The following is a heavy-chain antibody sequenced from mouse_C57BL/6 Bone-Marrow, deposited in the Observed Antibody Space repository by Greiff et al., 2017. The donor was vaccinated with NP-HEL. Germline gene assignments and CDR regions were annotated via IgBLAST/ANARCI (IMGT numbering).Heavy chain of an antibody. J-gene: IGHJ3*01. Sequence: QVQLKESGAELVRPGASVKLSCKASGYTFTDYYINWVKQRPGQGLEWIARIYPGSGNTYYNEKFKGKATLTAEKSSSTAYMQLSSLTSEDSAVDVCARRGGYDGYYPFAYWGQGTLVTVSA. CDR3: ARRGGYDGYYPFAY. CDR1: GYTFTDYY. D-gene: IGHD2-3*01. CDR2: IYPGSGNT. V-gene: IGHV1-76*01.